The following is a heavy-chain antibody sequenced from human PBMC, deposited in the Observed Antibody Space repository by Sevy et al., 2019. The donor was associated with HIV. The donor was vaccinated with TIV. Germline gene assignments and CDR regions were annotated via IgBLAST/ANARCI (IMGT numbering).Heavy chain of an antibody. J-gene: IGHJ6*02. CDR2: ISYDGSNK. CDR1: GFTFSSYD. CDR3: AKGGKNFWDVEEYYYVMAV. V-gene: IGHV3-30*18. D-gene: IGHD3-3*01. Sequence: GGSLRLSCAASGFTFSSYDMHWVRQAPGKGLECVAVISYDGSNKYYADSVKGRFTISRDNSKNTLFLHMNSLGAEDTGVYYCAKGGKNFWDVEEYYYVMAVWGPGTTVTVSS.